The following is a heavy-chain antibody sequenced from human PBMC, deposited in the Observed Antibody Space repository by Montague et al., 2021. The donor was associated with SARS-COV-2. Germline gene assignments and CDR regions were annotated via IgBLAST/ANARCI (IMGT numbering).Heavy chain of an antibody. CDR1: GDSVISDKYY. CDR3: VKGSGYP. Sequence: SETLSLTCTVTGDSVISDKYYWSWIRQPRGKGLEWIGFIYDSGXTXYNPSIHSRVTITIDASKNQFSLNLMSVTPADTAVYYCVKGSGYPWGQGTLVTVSS. V-gene: IGHV4-61*01. CDR2: IYDSGXT. J-gene: IGHJ5*02. D-gene: IGHD3-22*01.